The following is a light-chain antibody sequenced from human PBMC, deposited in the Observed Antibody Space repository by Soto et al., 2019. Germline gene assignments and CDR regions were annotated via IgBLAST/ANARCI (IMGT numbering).Light chain of an antibody. CDR3: ATWDDSLNARGV. J-gene: IGLJ3*02. V-gene: IGLV1-44*01. CDR1: RSNIGNNA. CDR2: NNN. Sequence: QSVLTQPPSASGTPGQRVTISCSGSRSNIGNNAVTWYQQFPGTAPKLLIYNNNQRPSGVPGRFSGSKSGTSASLAISGLQSEDEGDYYCATWDDSLNARGVFGGGTKVTVL.